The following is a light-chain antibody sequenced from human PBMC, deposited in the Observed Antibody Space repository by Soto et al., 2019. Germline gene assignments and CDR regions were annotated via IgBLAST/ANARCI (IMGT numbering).Light chain of an antibody. CDR1: SSNIGAGYD. V-gene: IGLV1-40*01. CDR3: QSYDSRLSEHYV. Sequence: QSVLTQPPSVSGAPGQRVTISCTGRSSNIGAGYDVHWYQQLPGTAPKLLIYGNNNRPSGVPDRFSGSKSGTSASLAITGLQAEAEADYYCQSYDSRLSEHYVFGTGT. J-gene: IGLJ1*01. CDR2: GNN.